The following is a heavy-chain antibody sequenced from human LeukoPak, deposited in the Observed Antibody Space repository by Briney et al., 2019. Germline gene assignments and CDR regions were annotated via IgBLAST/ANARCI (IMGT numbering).Heavy chain of an antibody. Sequence: SETLSLTCTVSGGSISSSSHSWGWVRQPPGKGLEWIGSIYYSGTTYYNPSLKSRVTISVDTSKNQFSLKLSSVTAADTAVYCCATHHYYDSSGYSYAFDIWGQGTMVTVSS. J-gene: IGHJ3*02. CDR3: ATHHYYDSSGYSYAFDI. CDR1: GGSISSSSHS. CDR2: IYYSGTT. V-gene: IGHV4-39*01. D-gene: IGHD3-22*01.